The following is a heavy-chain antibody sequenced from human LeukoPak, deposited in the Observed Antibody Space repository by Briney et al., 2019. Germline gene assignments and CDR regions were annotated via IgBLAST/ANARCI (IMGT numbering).Heavy chain of an antibody. D-gene: IGHD6-13*01. J-gene: IGHJ4*02. V-gene: IGHV3-23*01. CDR2: IRGSGGST. CDR3: ARVNLNSSTWFNFDY. Sequence: GGSLRLSCAASGFTFSSDAMSWVRQAPGQGLEWVSAIRGSGGSTYYADSVKGRFTISRDNSKNTLYLQMNSLRAEDTAVYYCARVNLNSSTWFNFDYWGQGTLVTVSS. CDR1: GFTFSSDA.